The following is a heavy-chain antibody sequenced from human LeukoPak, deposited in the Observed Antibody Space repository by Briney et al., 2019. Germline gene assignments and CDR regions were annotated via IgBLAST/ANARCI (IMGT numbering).Heavy chain of an antibody. CDR1: GFTFSSYW. CDR2: IQPDGSEQ. D-gene: IGHD3-16*01. CDR3: ASQSYARFDP. V-gene: IGHV3-7*01. Sequence: GGSLRLSCAASGFTFSSYWMSSVRQAPGKGLEWVGNIQPDGSEQYPVDSVKGRFTISRDNARNSLFLQMNSLRVEDTAVYYCASQSYARFDPWGQGTLVTVSS. J-gene: IGHJ5*02.